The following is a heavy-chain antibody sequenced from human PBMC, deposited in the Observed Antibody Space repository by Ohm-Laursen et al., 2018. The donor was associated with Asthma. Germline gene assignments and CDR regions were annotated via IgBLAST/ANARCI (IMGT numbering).Heavy chain of an antibody. CDR1: GFTFSSYA. D-gene: IGHD6-19*01. Sequence: GSLRLSCSASGFTFSSYAMRWVRQAPGKGLEWVSAISGSGGSTYYADSVKGRFTISRDNSKNTLYLQMNSLRAEDTAVYYCANSNSQWLVPTFDYWGQGTLVTVSS. CDR2: ISGSGGST. J-gene: IGHJ4*02. V-gene: IGHV3-23*01. CDR3: ANSNSQWLVPTFDY.